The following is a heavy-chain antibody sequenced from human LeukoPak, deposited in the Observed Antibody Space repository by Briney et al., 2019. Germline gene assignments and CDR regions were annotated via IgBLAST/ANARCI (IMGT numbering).Heavy chain of an antibody. V-gene: IGHV3-74*01. CDR1: GFAFRNYW. Sequence: GGSLRLSCAASGFAFRNYWMHWVRQAPGKGLVWVSRINSDASATTYADSVKGRFSISRDNAKDTLYLQMNSLRAEDTAVYYCVREFRGSSYGYFDYWGQGNLVTVSS. J-gene: IGHJ4*02. D-gene: IGHD5-18*01. CDR3: VREFRGSSYGYFDY. CDR2: INSDASAT.